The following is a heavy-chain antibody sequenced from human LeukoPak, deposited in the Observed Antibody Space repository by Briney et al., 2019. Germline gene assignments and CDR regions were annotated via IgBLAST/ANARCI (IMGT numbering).Heavy chain of an antibody. J-gene: IGHJ6*02. Sequence: ASVKVSCKASGDTFTAYYMHWVRHAPGQGLEWMGWINPNSGGTNYAQKFQGRVTMTRDTSISTAYMELSRLRSDDTAVYYCARGGVVVVAARDLDGMDVWGQGTTVTVSS. D-gene: IGHD2-15*01. CDR3: ARGGVVVVAARDLDGMDV. CDR2: INPNSGGT. CDR1: GDTFTAYY. V-gene: IGHV1-2*02.